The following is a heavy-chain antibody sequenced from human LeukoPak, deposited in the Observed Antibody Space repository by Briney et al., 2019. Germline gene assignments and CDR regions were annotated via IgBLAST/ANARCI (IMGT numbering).Heavy chain of an antibody. V-gene: IGHV3-21*01. CDR1: GFTSSGYS. CDR2: ISSSSGYI. CDR3: ARESDYYYGMDV. J-gene: IGHJ6*02. Sequence: GGSLRLSCAASGFTSSGYSMNWVRQAPGKGLEWVSSISSSSGYIYYADSVKGRFTISRDNARNSLYLQMNSLRAEDTAVYYCARESDYYYGMDVWGQGTTVTVSS.